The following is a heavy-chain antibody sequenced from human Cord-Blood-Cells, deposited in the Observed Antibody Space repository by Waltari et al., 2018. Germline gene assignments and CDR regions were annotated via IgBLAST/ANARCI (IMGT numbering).Heavy chain of an antibody. CDR1: GVSFSGYY. CDR3: ARVGGVVPAAQRLYYFDY. J-gene: IGHJ4*02. D-gene: IGHD2-2*01. Sequence: QVQLQQWGAGLLKPSETLSLTCAVYGVSFSGYYWSWIRQPPGKGLEWIGEINHSGSTNYNPALKSRVTISVDKSKNQFSLKLSSVPAADTAVYYCARVGGVVPAAQRLYYFDYWGQGTLVTVSS. CDR2: INHSGST. V-gene: IGHV4-34*01.